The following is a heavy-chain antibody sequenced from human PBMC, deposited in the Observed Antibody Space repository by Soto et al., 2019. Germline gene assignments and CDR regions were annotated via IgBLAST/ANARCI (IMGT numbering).Heavy chain of an antibody. CDR1: GYSFTSYW. Sequence: GESLKISCKGSGYSFTSYWIGWVRQMPGKGLEWMGIIYPGDSDTRYSPSFQGQVTISADKSISTAYLQWSSLKASDTAMYYCARQEKYYYDSSGYFGTYWFDPWGQGTLVTVPQ. CDR3: ARQEKYYYDSSGYFGTYWFDP. D-gene: IGHD3-22*01. J-gene: IGHJ5*02. V-gene: IGHV5-51*01. CDR2: IYPGDSDT.